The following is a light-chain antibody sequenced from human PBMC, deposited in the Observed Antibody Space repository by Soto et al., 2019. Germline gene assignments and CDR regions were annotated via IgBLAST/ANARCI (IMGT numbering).Light chain of an antibody. V-gene: IGLV1-44*01. CDR3: AAWDDSLNGFV. CDR1: SSNIGSNP. Sequence: QSVLTQPPSASGTPGQRVTISCSGSSSNIGSNPVNWYQQLPVTAPKLLIYSNNQRPSGVPARFSGSKSGTSASLAISGLQPEDEVDYYCAAWDDSLNGFVFGTGT. CDR2: SNN. J-gene: IGLJ1*01.